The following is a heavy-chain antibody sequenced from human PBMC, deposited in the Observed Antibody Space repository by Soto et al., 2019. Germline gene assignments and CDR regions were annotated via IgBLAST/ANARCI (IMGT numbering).Heavy chain of an antibody. CDR1: GFTFSSYA. CDR3: AKGVGTSCYSGLDY. J-gene: IGHJ4*02. CDR2: ISGSGVST. Sequence: PGGSLRLSCAASGFTFSSYAMSWVRQAPGKGLEWVSGISGSGVSTYYAESVKGRFTISRDNSKNTLYLQMNSLRAEDTAVYYCAKGVGTSCYSGLDYWGQGTLVTVSS. V-gene: IGHV3-23*01. D-gene: IGHD2-2*01.